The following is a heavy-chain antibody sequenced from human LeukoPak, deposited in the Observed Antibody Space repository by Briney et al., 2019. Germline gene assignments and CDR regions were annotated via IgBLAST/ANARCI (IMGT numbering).Heavy chain of an antibody. CDR2: IWYDGSKE. V-gene: IGHV3-33*01. CDR3: ARDQPYCSSTSCYTDAFDI. D-gene: IGHD2-2*02. Sequence: PGRSLRLSCAASGFRLSSYGVHWVRQAPGKGLELVALIWYDGSKENYADSVKGRFTISRDDPRNMVYLQMNSLRVEGTAVYYCARDQPYCSSTSCYTDAFDIWGQGTMVTVSS. CDR1: GFRLSSYG. J-gene: IGHJ3*02.